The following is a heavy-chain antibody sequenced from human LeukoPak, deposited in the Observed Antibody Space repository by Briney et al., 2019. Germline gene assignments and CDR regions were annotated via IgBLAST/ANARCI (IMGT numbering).Heavy chain of an antibody. V-gene: IGHV3-9*01. Sequence: GRSLRLSCAASGFIFDDHGMHWVRQAPGTGLEWASGISWSSGIIGYADSVKGRFTISRDNAKNSLYLQMESLRAEDTAVYYCAKDTGSPADAITMEDNAFDIWGQGTMVTVSS. J-gene: IGHJ3*02. CDR2: ISWSSGII. CDR3: AKDTGSPADAITMEDNAFDI. D-gene: IGHD3-3*01. CDR1: GFIFDDHG.